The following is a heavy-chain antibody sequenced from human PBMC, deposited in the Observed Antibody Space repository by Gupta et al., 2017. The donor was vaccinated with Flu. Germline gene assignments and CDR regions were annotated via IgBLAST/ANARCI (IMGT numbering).Heavy chain of an antibody. J-gene: IGHJ4*02. V-gene: IGHV1-69*06. CDR3: ARDSSIAAPPYFDY. CDR2: IIPIFGTA. D-gene: IGHD6-6*01. Sequence: GGIIPIFGTANYAQKFQGRVTITADKSTSTAYMELSSLRSEDTAVYYCARDSSIAAPPYFDYWGQGTLVTVSS.